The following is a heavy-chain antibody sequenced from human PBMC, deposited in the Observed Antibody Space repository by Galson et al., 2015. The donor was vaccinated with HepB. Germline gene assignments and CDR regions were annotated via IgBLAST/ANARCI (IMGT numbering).Heavy chain of an antibody. CDR1: GFTFSSYW. CDR2: IKEDGSEG. V-gene: IGHV3-7*01. CDR3: ARAKYGPEY. J-gene: IGHJ4*02. Sequence: LRLSCAVSGFTFSSYWMSWVRQAPGKGPEWVANIKEDGSEGYYVDSVEGRFTISRDNAKNLLYLQMNSLRAEDTALYYCARAKYGPEYWGQGTLVTVSS. D-gene: IGHD2-2*01.